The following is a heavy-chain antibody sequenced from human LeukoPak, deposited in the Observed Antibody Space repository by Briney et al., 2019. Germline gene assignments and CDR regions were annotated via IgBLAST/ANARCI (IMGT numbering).Heavy chain of an antibody. CDR2: IKPDESRI. CDR3: ARLILWETSNAFDI. Sequence: GSLRLSCAASGFTFSSYGMHWVRQAPGKGLEWLAHIKPDESRIFYADSVKGRFAISRDNAKNSVYLQMNSLRAEDTAVYFCARLILWETSNAFDIWGQGTMVTVSS. V-gene: IGHV3-7*03. CDR1: GFTFSSYG. D-gene: IGHD1-26*01. J-gene: IGHJ3*02.